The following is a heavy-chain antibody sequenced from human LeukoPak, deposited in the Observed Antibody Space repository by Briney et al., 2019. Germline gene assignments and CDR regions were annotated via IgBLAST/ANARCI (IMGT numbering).Heavy chain of an antibody. CDR1: GYTFTSYD. CDR2: MNPISGNT. CDR3: ARMYYDVLTGPSIGPSDYYYYGMDV. V-gene: IGHV1-8*01. D-gene: IGHD3-9*01. Sequence: GASVKVSCKASGYTFTSYDINWVRQATGQGLEWMGWMNPISGNTGYAQKFQGRVTMTRDTSISTAYMELSRLRSEDTAVYYCARMYYDVLTGPSIGPSDYYYYGMDVWGQGTTVTVSS. J-gene: IGHJ6*02.